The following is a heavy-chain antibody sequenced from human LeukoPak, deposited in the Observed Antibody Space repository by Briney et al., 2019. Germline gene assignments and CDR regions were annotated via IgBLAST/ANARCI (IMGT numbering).Heavy chain of an antibody. Sequence: ASVKVSCKASGYTFTGYYMHWVRQAPGQGLEWMGWINPNSGGINYAQKFQGRVTMTRDTSISTAYMELSRLRSDDTAVYYCARDLRYCSSTSCYAGYYFDYWGQGTLVTVSS. CDR2: INPNSGGI. J-gene: IGHJ4*02. CDR3: ARDLRYCSSTSCYAGYYFDY. V-gene: IGHV1-2*02. D-gene: IGHD2-2*01. CDR1: GYTFTGYY.